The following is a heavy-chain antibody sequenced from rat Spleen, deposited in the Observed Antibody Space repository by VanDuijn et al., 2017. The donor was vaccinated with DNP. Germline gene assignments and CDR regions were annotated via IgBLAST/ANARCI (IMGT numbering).Heavy chain of an antibody. CDR2: INTAGST. V-gene: IGHV3-3*01. J-gene: IGHJ2*01. D-gene: IGHD1-12*03. CDR1: GYSLTSRYR. Sequence: EVQLQESGPGLVKPPQSPSLTCSVTGYSLTSRYRWNWIRKVPENKLEWMGYINTAGSTNYNPSLKSRISITRDTSKNQFFLQVNSVTTEDTATYYCTRTGYYYDGWGYFDYWGQGVMVTVSS. CDR3: TRTGYYYDGWGYFDY.